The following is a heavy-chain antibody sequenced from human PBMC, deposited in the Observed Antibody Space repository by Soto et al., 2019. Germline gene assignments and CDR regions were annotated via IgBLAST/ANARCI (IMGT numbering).Heavy chain of an antibody. CDR3: ARHVGDATGSYSNWFDS. CDR2: IYPGDSDT. Sequence: KVSCKASGYTCPSYYLAWVRQVPGKGLEWMAIIYPGDSDTKYSPSFQGQVTISVDKSITTTYLRWSSLKASDTATYYCARHVGDATGSYSNWFDSWGQGTLVTVSS. J-gene: IGHJ5*01. D-gene: IGHD3-9*01. V-gene: IGHV5-51*01. CDR1: GYTCPSYY.